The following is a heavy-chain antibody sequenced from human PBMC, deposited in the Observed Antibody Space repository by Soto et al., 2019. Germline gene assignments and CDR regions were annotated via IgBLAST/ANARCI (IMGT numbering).Heavy chain of an antibody. CDR3: ARDYSRAAGTKSLDY. CDR1: GFTFSSYG. CDR2: IWYDGSNK. V-gene: IGHV3-33*01. D-gene: IGHD6-13*01. Sequence: GESLKISCAASGFTFSSYGMHWVRQAPGKGLEWVAVIWYDGSNKYYADSVKGRFTISRDNSKNTLYLQMNSLRAEDTAVYYCARDYSRAAGTKSLDYWGQGTLVTVSS. J-gene: IGHJ4*02.